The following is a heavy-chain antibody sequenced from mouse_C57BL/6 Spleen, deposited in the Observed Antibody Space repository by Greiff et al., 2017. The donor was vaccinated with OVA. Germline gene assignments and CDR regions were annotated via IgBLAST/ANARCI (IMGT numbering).Heavy chain of an antibody. Sequence: QVQLKQPGAELVMPGASVKLSCKASGYTFTSYWMHWVKQRPGQGLEWIGEIDPSDSYTNYNQKFKGKSTLTVDKSSSTAYMQLSSLTSEDSAVYYCAKWDYGNFLDYWGQGTTLTVSS. CDR2: IDPSDSYT. J-gene: IGHJ2*01. D-gene: IGHD2-1*01. CDR3: AKWDYGNFLDY. CDR1: GYTFTSYW. V-gene: IGHV1-69*01.